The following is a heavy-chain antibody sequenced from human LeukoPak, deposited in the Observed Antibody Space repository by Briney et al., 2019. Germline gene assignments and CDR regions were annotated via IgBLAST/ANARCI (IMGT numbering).Heavy chain of an antibody. CDR3: ARDYYDSSGYYYRYNAFDI. V-gene: IGHV4-61*02. Sequence: SQTLSLTCTVSGGSISSGSYYWSWIRQPAGKGLEWIGRIYTSGSTNYNPSLKSRVTISVDTSKNQFSLKLSSVTAADTAVYYCARDYYDSSGYYYRYNAFDIWDQGTMVTVSS. CDR2: IYTSGST. CDR1: GGSISSGSYY. D-gene: IGHD3-22*01. J-gene: IGHJ3*02.